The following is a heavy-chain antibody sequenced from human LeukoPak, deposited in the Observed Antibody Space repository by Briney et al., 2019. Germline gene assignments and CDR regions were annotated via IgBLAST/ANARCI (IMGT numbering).Heavy chain of an antibody. Sequence: GVSLRLSCAASGFTFSSYGMHWVRQAPGKGLEWVAVIWYDGSNKYYADSVKGRFTISRDNSKNTLYLQMNSLRAEDTAVYYCAKDQTYGGYYFDYWGQGTLVTVSS. CDR3: AKDQTYGGYYFDY. J-gene: IGHJ4*02. CDR2: IWYDGSNK. D-gene: IGHD4-23*01. CDR1: GFTFSSYG. V-gene: IGHV3-33*06.